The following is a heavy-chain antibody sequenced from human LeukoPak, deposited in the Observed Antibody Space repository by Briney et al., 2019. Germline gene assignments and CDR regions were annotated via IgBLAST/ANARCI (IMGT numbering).Heavy chain of an antibody. CDR2: ISSSSSYI. D-gene: IGHD3-22*01. V-gene: IGHV3-21*01. J-gene: IGHJ4*02. CDR1: GFTFSSYS. CDR3: ARESYDSSGHFAY. Sequence: GGSLRLSCAASGFTFSSYSMNWVRQAPGKGLEWVSSISSSSSYIYYADSVKGRFTISRDNAKNSLYLQMNSLRAEDTAVYYCARESYDSSGHFAYWGQGTLVTVSS.